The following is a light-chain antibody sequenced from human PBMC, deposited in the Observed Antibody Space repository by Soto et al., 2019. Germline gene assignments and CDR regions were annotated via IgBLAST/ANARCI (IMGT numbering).Light chain of an antibody. Sequence: QSVLTQPPSVSAAPGQKVTISCSGSSSNIGNHYVSWYQQFPGTAPKLLIYDNNNRPSGIPDRFSGSKSGTSATLGITGLQTGDEADYYCGTWDSSLSAVVFGGGTKLTV. CDR3: GTWDSSLSAVV. CDR1: SSNIGNHY. J-gene: IGLJ2*01. V-gene: IGLV1-51*01. CDR2: DNN.